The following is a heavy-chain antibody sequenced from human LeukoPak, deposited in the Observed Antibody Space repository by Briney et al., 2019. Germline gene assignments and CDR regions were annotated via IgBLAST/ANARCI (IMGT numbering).Heavy chain of an antibody. V-gene: IGHV4-38-2*01. D-gene: IGHD3-22*01. CDR3: ARSRDGTMIVVASYDAFDI. CDR1: GYSISSGYY. CDR2: IYHSGST. Sequence: SETLSLTXAVSGYSISSGYYWGRIRQPPGKGLEGIGSIYHSGSTYYNPSLKSRVTISVDTSKNQFSLKLSSVTAADTAVYYCARSRDGTMIVVASYDAFDIWGQGTMVTVSS. J-gene: IGHJ3*02.